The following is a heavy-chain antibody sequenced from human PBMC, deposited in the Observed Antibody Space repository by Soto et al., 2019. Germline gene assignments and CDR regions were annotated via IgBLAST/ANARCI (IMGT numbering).Heavy chain of an antibody. J-gene: IGHJ4*02. V-gene: IGHV1-18*01. Sequence: QGQLVQSGAEVKRPGASVKVSCKASGYTFTRYALSWVRQAPGQGLEWMGWISAYNGNTNYAQKLQGRVTMTTDTSTNTAYMERRSMRSDDTAVYYCARDSPPVDYWGQGTLVTVSS. CDR2: ISAYNGNT. CDR3: ARDSPPVDY. CDR1: GYTFTRYA.